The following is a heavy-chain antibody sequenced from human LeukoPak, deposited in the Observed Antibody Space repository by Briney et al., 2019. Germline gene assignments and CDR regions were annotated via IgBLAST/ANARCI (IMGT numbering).Heavy chain of an antibody. Sequence: GGSLRLSCAASGFTFSSYAMSWVRQAPGKGLEWVSAISGSGGGTYYADSVKGRFTISGDNSKNTLYLQMNSLRAEDTAIYFCAKDRRLAATTLEHWGQGTLVTVSS. CDR2: ISGSGGGT. D-gene: IGHD2-15*01. CDR3: AKDRRLAATTLEH. CDR1: GFTFSSYA. V-gene: IGHV3-23*01. J-gene: IGHJ1*01.